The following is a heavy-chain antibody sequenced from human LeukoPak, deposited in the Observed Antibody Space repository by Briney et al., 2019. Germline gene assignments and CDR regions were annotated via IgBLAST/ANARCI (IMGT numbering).Heavy chain of an antibody. J-gene: IGHJ3*02. CDR3: ARSPYSSGWYAFDI. D-gene: IGHD6-19*01. CDR1: GGSVSSGSYY. Sequence: SETLSLTCTVSGGSVSSGSYYWSWIRQPPGKGLEWLGYIYYSGSTNYNPSLKSRVTISVDTSKNQFSLKLSSVTAADTAVYYCARSPYSSGWYAFDIWGQGTMVTVSS. V-gene: IGHV4-61*01. CDR2: IYYSGST.